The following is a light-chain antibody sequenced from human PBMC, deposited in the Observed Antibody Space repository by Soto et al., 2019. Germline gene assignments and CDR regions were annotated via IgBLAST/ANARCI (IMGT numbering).Light chain of an antibody. CDR1: QSVRSD. V-gene: IGKV1-33*01. J-gene: IGKJ4*01. CDR2: DAS. CDR3: QQYDNLPLT. Sequence: MTQSPATLSVSPGKRATLSCRASQSVRSDLAWYQQKPGKAPKLLIYDASNLETGVPSRFSGSGSGTDFTFTISSLQPEDIATYYCQQYDNLPLTFGGGTKVDI.